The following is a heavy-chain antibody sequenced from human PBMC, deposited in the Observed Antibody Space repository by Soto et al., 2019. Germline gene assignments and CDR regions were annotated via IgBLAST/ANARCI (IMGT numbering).Heavy chain of an antibody. V-gene: IGHV1-18*01. CDR2: VNTYKGNT. J-gene: IGHJ4*02. CDR1: GYSFTDYG. D-gene: IGHD1-7*01. CDR3: ARERGNYMYFDY. Sequence: QVQLVQSGAEVKKPGASVKVSCKASGYSFTDYGFTWVRQAPGQGLEWMGWVNTYKGNTNYAQKLQGRVTMTTDTSTSTAYMELRGLRSDDTALYYCARERGNYMYFDYWGQGTLVTVSS.